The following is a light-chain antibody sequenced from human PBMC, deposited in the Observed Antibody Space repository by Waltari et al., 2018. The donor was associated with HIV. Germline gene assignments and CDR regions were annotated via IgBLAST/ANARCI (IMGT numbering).Light chain of an antibody. CDR3: STWDDSLKDVL. V-gene: IGLV1-47*01. CDR1: SSNVGRNA. J-gene: IGLJ2*01. CDR2: RDN. Sequence: QSALTQPPSASGTPAQRVTIPCSGSSSNVGRNAVYWYQKFPGSAPQLVIYRDNQRPPGVSDRFSGSKSGAAASLAISGLRSEDEADFYCSTWDDSLKDVLFGGGTKLTVL.